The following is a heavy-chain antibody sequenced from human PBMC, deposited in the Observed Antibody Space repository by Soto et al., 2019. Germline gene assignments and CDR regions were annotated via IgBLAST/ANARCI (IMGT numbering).Heavy chain of an antibody. D-gene: IGHD3-10*01. CDR1: GLTFGSRA. Sequence: GGSLRLSCVASGLTFGSRAMSWVRQAPGEGLQWVSTITDTGGDAKYADSVRGRFVISRDNSRKTLYLQMTSLTAEDSAMYFCARGSTDSYPGSRIFDFWGRGTLVTVSS. CDR3: ARGSTDSYPGSRIFDF. V-gene: IGHV3-23*01. J-gene: IGHJ4*02. CDR2: ITDTGGDA.